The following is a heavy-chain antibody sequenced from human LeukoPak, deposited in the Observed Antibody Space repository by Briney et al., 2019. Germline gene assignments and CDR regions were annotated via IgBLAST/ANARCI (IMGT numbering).Heavy chain of an antibody. Sequence: SETLSLTCTVSGGSISSGGYYWSCIRQPPGKGLEWIGYIYHSGSTYYNPSLESRVTISVDRSKNQFSLKLSSVTAADTAVYYCARDSGPLGYCSSTSCSKEVEYYFDYWGQGTLVTVSS. CDR1: GGSISSGGYY. CDR3: ARDSGPLGYCSSTSCSKEVEYYFDY. J-gene: IGHJ4*02. CDR2: IYHSGST. V-gene: IGHV4-30-2*01. D-gene: IGHD2-2*01.